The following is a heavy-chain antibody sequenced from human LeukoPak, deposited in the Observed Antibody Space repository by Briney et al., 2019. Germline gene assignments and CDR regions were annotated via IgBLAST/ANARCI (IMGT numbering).Heavy chain of an antibody. J-gene: IGHJ2*01. D-gene: IGHD3-22*01. Sequence: SQTLSLTCAISGDSVSTKTATWNWIRQSPAGGLEWLGKTYYRSKWYTDYAVSVRSRITINPDTSKNQFSLQLNSVTPEDTAVYYCARDRDIGGYFREPPHWYFDLWGRGTLVTVSS. CDR3: ARDRDIGGYFREPPHWYFDL. V-gene: IGHV6-1*01. CDR2: TYYRSKWYT. CDR1: GDSVSTKTAT.